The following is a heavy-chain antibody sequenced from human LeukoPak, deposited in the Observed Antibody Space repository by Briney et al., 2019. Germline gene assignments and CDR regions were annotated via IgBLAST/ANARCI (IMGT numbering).Heavy chain of an antibody. CDR1: GYTFTGYY. J-gene: IGHJ3*02. CDR2: INPNSGGT. Sequence: GASVKVSCKASGYTFTGYYMHWVRQAPGQGLEWMGWINPNSGGTNYAQKFQGRVTMTRDTSISTAYMELSRLRSDDTAVYYCARVRNGWYFGDAFDIWGQGTMVTVSS. D-gene: IGHD6-19*01. V-gene: IGHV1-2*02. CDR3: ARVRNGWYFGDAFDI.